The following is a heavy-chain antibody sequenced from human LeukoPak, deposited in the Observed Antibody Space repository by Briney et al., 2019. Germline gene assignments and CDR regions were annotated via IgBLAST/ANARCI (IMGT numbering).Heavy chain of an antibody. CDR1: GFTLSSFA. J-gene: IGHJ4*02. CDR3: AKDFPGSNYLSWDY. CDR2: ISGSGGST. D-gene: IGHD4-11*01. Sequence: QTGGSLRLSCAASGFTLSSFAMSWIRQAPGKGLEWVSAISGSGGSTYYADSVKGRFTISRDNSKNTLYLQMNSLRAEDTAVYYCAKDFPGSNYLSWDYWGQGTLVAVSS. V-gene: IGHV3-23*01.